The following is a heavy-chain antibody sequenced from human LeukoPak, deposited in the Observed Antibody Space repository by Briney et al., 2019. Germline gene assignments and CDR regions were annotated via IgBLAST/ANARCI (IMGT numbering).Heavy chain of an antibody. V-gene: IGHV3-30*18. CDR1: GFTFSSYV. J-gene: IGHJ4*02. CDR3: AKSSYYGSGSSIDY. CDR2: ISYDGSNK. Sequence: GASLRLSCAASGFTFSSYVMHWVRQAPVKGLERVAVISYDGSNKYYADSVKGRFTISRDNAKNTLYQQMNSLRAEDTAVYYCAKSSYYGSGSSIDYWGQGTLVTVSS. D-gene: IGHD3-10*01.